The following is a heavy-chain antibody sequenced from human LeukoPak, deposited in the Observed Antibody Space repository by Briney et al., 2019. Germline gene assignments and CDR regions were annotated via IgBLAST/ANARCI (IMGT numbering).Heavy chain of an antibody. D-gene: IGHD3-22*01. CDR3: GRFRYETSGYGPPWIDF. CDR2: IDTNSGNP. J-gene: IGHJ4*02. CDR1: GYTFTGYY. V-gene: IGHV7-4-1*04. Sequence: ASVKVSCKASGYTFTGYYMHWVRQAPGQGLESIGWIDTNSGNPTNGQGFTGRFVLSLDTSVNMAYMEISGLKAGDTAVYYCGRFRYETSGYGPPWIDFWGQGTLVTVSS.